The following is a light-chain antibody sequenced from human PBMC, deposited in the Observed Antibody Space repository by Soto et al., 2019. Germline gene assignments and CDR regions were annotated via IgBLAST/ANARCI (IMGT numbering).Light chain of an antibody. CDR2: GAS. CDR1: QSVSSN. Sequence: EIVMTQSPATLSVSPGERATVSCRASQSVSSNLAWYQQKPGQAPRLLIYGASTRATGITARFSGSGSGTEFTITIGSLQSEDFAVYYCQQYNNWPRTFGQGTKLEIK. V-gene: IGKV3-15*01. CDR3: QQYNNWPRT. J-gene: IGKJ2*01.